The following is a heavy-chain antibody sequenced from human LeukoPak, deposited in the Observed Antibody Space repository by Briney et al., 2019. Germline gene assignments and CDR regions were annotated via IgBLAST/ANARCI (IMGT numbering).Heavy chain of an antibody. CDR2: MYYSGPA. V-gene: IGHV4-59*12. J-gene: IGHJ6*02. D-gene: IGHD1-26*01. CDR3: ARGGHEKYGMDV. Sequence: SETLSLTCTVSGGSIRNYFWSWIRQPPGKGLEWIGYMYYSGPANYHPSLKSRVTMSVDTSKNQFSLKLSSVTAADTAVYYCARGGHEKYGMDVWGQGTTVTVSS. CDR1: GGSIRNYF.